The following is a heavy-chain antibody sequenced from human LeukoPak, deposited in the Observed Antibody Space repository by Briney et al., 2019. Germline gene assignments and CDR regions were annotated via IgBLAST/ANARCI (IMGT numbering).Heavy chain of an antibody. CDR3: ASDLGRGDYVWGSYRY. CDR1: GGTFSSYA. D-gene: IGHD3-16*02. Sequence: ASVKVSCKASGGTFSSYAISWVRQAPGQGLEWMGGIIPIFGTANYAQKFQGRVTITADKSTSTAYMDLSSLRSDDTAVYYCASDLGRGDYVWGSYRYWGQGTLVTVSS. V-gene: IGHV1-69*06. J-gene: IGHJ4*02. CDR2: IIPIFGTA.